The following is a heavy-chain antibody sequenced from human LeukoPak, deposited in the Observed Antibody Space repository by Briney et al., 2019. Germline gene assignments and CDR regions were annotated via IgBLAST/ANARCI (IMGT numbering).Heavy chain of an antibody. V-gene: IGHV1-18*04. D-gene: IGHD5-24*01. CDR1: GYTFTGYY. CDR3: GRVDMATTKDY. J-gene: IGHJ4*02. Sequence: ASVKVSCKASGYTFTGYYMHWVRQAPGQGLEWMGWISAYNGDTKYGQNFQGRVTMTTDTSTTTAYMDLRSLSSDDTAMYYCGRVDMATTKDYWGQGTLVTVSS. CDR2: ISAYNGDT.